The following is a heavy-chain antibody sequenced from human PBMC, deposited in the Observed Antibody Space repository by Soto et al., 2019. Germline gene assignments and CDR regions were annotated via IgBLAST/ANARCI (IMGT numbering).Heavy chain of an antibody. CDR1: GFTFGDYA. V-gene: IGHV3-49*03. D-gene: IGHD2-21*02. CDR2: IRSKAYGGTT. J-gene: IGHJ4*02. Sequence: GGSLRLSCTASGFTFGDYAMSWFRQAPGKGLEWVGFIRSKAYGGTTEYAASVKGRFTISRDDSKSIAYLQMNSLKTEDTAVYYCTRDLGHKYCGGDCYPGRHFDYWGQGTLVTVSS. CDR3: TRDLGHKYCGGDCYPGRHFDY.